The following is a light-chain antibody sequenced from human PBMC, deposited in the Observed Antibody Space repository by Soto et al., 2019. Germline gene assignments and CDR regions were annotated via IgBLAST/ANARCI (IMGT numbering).Light chain of an antibody. CDR1: QSVSSD. CDR3: QQRSNSPIT. J-gene: IGKJ4*01. CDR2: GAS. Sequence: EIVLTQSPATLSLSPGERATLSCRASQSVSSDLGWYQQKPGQAPRLLIHGASKRATGIPARFSGSGSGTDFTLTISSLEPEDFAVYYCQQRSNSPITFGGGTKVDIK. V-gene: IGKV3-11*01.